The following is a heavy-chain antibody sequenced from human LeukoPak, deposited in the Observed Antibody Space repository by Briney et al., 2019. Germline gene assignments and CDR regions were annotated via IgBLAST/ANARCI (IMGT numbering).Heavy chain of an antibody. D-gene: IGHD3-10*01. J-gene: IGHJ4*02. CDR2: ISGSGGST. V-gene: IGHV3-23*01. Sequence: GGSLRLSCAASGFTFSSYAMSWVRQAPGKGLEWVSAISGSGGSTYYADSVKGRFTISRDNSKNTLYLQMNSLRAEDTAVYFCAKCRGAGTYFKNPLGFWGQGTLVTVSS. CDR3: AKCRGAGTYFKNPLGF. CDR1: GFTFSSYA.